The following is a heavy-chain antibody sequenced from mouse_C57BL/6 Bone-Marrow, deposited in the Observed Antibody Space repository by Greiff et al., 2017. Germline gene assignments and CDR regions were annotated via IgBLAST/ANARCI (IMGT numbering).Heavy chain of an antibody. D-gene: IGHD1-1*01. CDR2: LRSKSSNYAT. CDR3: VRGGDYYGSSYGDY. V-gene: IGHV10-3*01. J-gene: IGHJ2*01. CDR1: GFTFNTYA. Sequence: EVMLVESGGGLVQPKGSLKLSCAASGFTFNTYAMHWVRQAPGKGLEWVARLRSKSSNYATYYADSVKDRFTISRDDSQSMLYLQMNNLKTEDTAMYYCVRGGDYYGSSYGDYWGQGTTRTVSS.